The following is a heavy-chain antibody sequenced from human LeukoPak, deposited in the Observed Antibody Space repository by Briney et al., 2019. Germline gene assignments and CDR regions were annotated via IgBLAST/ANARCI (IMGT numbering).Heavy chain of an antibody. J-gene: IGHJ4*02. Sequence: GGSLRLSCAASGFTFSTFGIHWVRQAPGKGLEWVAAISPDGNSEYYADTVKGRFTISRDNSKNMIYLQMNSLRGEDSAVYYCAKVNNYDDYWGQGTLVTVSS. D-gene: IGHD1/OR15-1a*01. CDR3: AKVNNYDDY. CDR2: ISPDGNSE. V-gene: IGHV3-30*18. CDR1: GFTFSTFG.